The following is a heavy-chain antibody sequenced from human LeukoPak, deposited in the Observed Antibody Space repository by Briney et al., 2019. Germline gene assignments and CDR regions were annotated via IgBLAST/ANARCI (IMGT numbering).Heavy chain of an antibody. CDR1: GGSFSNYY. Sequence: KSSETLSLTCAVYGGSFSNYYWSWIRQPPGKGLEWIGEINDSGRINYNPSLLSRVTVSVDPSKNQFSLSLTSVTATDTAVYYCARRWNYGRNYYIDVWGEGATVSVSS. D-gene: IGHD1-7*01. CDR3: ARRWNYGRNYYIDV. J-gene: IGHJ6*03. V-gene: IGHV4-34*01. CDR2: INDSGRI.